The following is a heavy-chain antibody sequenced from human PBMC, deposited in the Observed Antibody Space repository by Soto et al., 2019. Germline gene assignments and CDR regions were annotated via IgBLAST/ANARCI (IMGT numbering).Heavy chain of an antibody. D-gene: IGHD3-22*01. V-gene: IGHV1-8*01. CDR3: ARFYHSSGPLSSSRRYYYYGMNV. Sequence: ASVKVSCKASGYTLTSYDINWVRQGTGQGPEWMGWMNPNSGNTGYAQKFQGRVTMTRNTSISTAYMELSSLRSEDTAVYYCARFYHSSGPLSSSRRYYYYGMNVWRRGTTVTASS. CDR2: MNPNSGNT. J-gene: IGHJ6*02. CDR1: GYTLTSYD.